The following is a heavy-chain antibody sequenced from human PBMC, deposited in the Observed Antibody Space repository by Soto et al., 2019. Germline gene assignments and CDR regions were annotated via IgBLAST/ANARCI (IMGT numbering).Heavy chain of an antibody. J-gene: IGHJ4*02. Sequence: QVQLQESGPGLVKPSQTLSLTCTVSGDSISSGTYYWSWIRQHPGKGLEWIGYISSTGGTYYNPSLKSRLIMSVDTSKNQFSLKLSSVTAADTAVYYCAVERQFGDFWGQGTLVTVSS. V-gene: IGHV4-31*03. CDR1: GDSISSGTYY. D-gene: IGHD3-16*01. CDR3: AVERQFGDF. CDR2: ISSTGGT.